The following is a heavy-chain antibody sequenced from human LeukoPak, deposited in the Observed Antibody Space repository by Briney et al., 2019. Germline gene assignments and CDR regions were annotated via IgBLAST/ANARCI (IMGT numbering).Heavy chain of an antibody. CDR3: ARGGSLGAASIAVAPVDGMDV. CDR2: MNPNSGNT. Sequence: ASVKVSCKASGYTFTSYDINWVRQATGQGLEWMGWMNPNSGNTGYAQKFQGRVTMTRNTSISTAYMELSSLRSEDTAVYYCARGGSLGAASIAVAPVDGMDVWGQGTTVTVSS. V-gene: IGHV1-8*02. J-gene: IGHJ6*02. D-gene: IGHD6-19*01. CDR1: GYTFTSYD.